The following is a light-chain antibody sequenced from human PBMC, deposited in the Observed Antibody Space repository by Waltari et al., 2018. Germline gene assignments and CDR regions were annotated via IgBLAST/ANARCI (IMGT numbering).Light chain of an antibody. Sequence: DIQMTQSPSTVSASVGDRVTITCRASQSISGWLAWYQQKHGKAPKLLIHQASSLEGGVPSRFSGSGSGTEFTITISSLQPDDFATYYCQQYDTYWTFGQGTKVEIK. CDR2: QAS. V-gene: IGKV1-5*03. CDR3: QQYDTYWT. J-gene: IGKJ1*01. CDR1: QSISGW.